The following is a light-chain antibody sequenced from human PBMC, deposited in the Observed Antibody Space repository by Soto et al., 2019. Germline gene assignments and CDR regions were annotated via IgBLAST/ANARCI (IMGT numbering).Light chain of an antibody. CDR1: QSVSSH. V-gene: IGKV3-15*01. J-gene: IGKJ5*01. CDR3: QQRGDWPPIT. Sequence: IPNSPDTLPAPPAXTRSLSCRARQSVSSHLASYQQTPGQAHTLLIYGASTRATGIPARFSASGSGTEFTLTISSLETEDFAVYYCQQRGDWPPITFGQGTRLEIK. CDR2: GAS.